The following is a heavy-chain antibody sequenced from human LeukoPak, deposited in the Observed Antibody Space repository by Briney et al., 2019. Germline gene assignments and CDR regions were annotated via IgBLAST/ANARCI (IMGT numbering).Heavy chain of an antibody. V-gene: IGHV1-58*01. CDR2: IVVGSGNT. J-gene: IGHJ4*02. Sequence: GASVTVSCTASGFTFTSSAVQWVRQARGQRLEWIGRIVVGSGNTNYAQKFQERVTITRDMSTSTAYMELSSLRSEDTAVYYCAAGGLIQLWNYWGQGTLVTVSS. CDR1: GFTFTSSA. CDR3: AAGGLIQLWNY. D-gene: IGHD5-18*01.